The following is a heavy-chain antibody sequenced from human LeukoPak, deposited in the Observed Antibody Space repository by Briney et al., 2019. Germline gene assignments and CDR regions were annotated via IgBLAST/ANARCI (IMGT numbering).Heavy chain of an antibody. V-gene: IGHV4-4*07. CDR1: GGSISGYF. D-gene: IGHD6-13*01. J-gene: IGHJ4*02. CDR2: IYASGST. CDR3: ARDSSSWPFDY. Sequence: SETLSLTCTVSGGSISGYFWSWIRQPAGKGLEWIGRIYASGSTKYNPSLKSRLTTSVDTSKNQFSLRLRSVTAADTAVYYCARDSSSWPFDYWGQGTLVTVSS.